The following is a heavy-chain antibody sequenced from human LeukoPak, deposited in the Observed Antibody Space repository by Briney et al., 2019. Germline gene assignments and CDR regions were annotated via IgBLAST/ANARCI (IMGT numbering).Heavy chain of an antibody. Sequence: PSETLSLTCTVSGGSISSSSYYWGWLRQPPGKGLEWIGSIYYSGSTYYNPSLKSRVTISVDTSKNQFSLKLSSVTAADTAVYYCARGSSMSYYDSSGYRYYFDYWGQGTLVTVSS. CDR1: GGSISSSSYY. CDR3: ARGSSMSYYDSSGYRYYFDY. CDR2: IYYSGST. V-gene: IGHV4-39*01. J-gene: IGHJ4*02. D-gene: IGHD3-22*01.